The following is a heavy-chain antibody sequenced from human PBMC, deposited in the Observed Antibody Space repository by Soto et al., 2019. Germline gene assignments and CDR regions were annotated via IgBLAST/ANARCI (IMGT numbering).Heavy chain of an antibody. V-gene: IGHV1-69*02. CDR1: GGTFSSYT. J-gene: IGHJ5*02. Sequence: ASVKVSCKASGGTFSSYTISWVRQAPGQGLEWMGRIIPILGIANYAQKFQGRVTITADKSTSTAYMELSSLRSEDTAVYYCASSENYGSGGYPFDPWGQGTLVTVSS. CDR2: IIPILGIA. CDR3: ASSENYGSGGYPFDP. D-gene: IGHD3-10*01.